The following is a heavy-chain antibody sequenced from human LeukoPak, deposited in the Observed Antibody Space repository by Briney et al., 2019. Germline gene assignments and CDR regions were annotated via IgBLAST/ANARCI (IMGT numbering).Heavy chain of an antibody. CDR1: GYTFTGYY. V-gene: IGHV1-69*04. J-gene: IGHJ5*02. Sequence: SVKVSCKASGYTFTGYYMHWVRQAPGQGLEWMGRIIPILGIANYAQKFQGRVTITADKSTSTAYMELSSLRSEDTAVYYCARAIFGVVINQPYNWFDPWGQGTLVTVSS. D-gene: IGHD3-3*01. CDR3: ARAIFGVVINQPYNWFDP. CDR2: IIPILGIA.